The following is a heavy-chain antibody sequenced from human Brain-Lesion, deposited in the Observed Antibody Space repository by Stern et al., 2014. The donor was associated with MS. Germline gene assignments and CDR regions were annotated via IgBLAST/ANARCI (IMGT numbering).Heavy chain of an antibody. CDR2: INPNTGCT. CDR3: ARDQRGITIFGVVTDYYYLGMDV. D-gene: IGHD3-3*01. J-gene: IGHJ6*02. Sequence: VQLVQSGAEVKKPGASVKVSCKTSGYIFTGYYIHWVRQAPGQGLEWMAWINPNTGCTTYAQKFQGRVTMSRDTSISTAYVELSSLTSDDTAVYYCARDQRGITIFGVVTDYYYLGMDVWGQGTTVTVSS. V-gene: IGHV1-2*02. CDR1: GYIFTGYY.